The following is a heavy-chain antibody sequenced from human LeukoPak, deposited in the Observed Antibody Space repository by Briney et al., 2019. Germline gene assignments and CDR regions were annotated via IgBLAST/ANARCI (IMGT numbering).Heavy chain of an antibody. J-gene: IGHJ6*02. Sequence: GGSLRLSCTASGFTFGGYAMSWVRQAPGKGLEWVSSISGGSEDTYYADSVKGRFTISRDNSKTTLYLQINSLRAEDTAVYYCARTIAQYSNSWLYFYYGLDVWGQGTTVTVSS. V-gene: IGHV3-23*01. CDR2: ISGGSEDT. D-gene: IGHD6-13*01. CDR3: ARTIAQYSNSWLYFYYGLDV. CDR1: GFTFGGYA.